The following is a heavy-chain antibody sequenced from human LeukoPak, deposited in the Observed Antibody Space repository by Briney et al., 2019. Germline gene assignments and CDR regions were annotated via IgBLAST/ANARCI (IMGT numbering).Heavy chain of an antibody. Sequence: SETLSLTCTVSVGSISSYYWSWIRQPPGKGLEWIGYIYYNGNTNYNPSLKSRVTISVDTSKNQFSLRLSSVTAADTAAYYCARRSERSRSFDFWGQGTLVTVSS. D-gene: IGHD5-24*01. V-gene: IGHV4-59*08. CDR1: VGSISSYY. J-gene: IGHJ4*02. CDR3: ARRSERSRSFDF. CDR2: IYYNGNT.